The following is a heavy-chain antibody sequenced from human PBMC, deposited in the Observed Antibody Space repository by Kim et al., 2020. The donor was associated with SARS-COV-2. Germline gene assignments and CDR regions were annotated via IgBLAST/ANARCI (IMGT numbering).Heavy chain of an antibody. CDR2: ISSSSTI. Sequence: GGSLRLSCAASGFTFSSYSMNWVRQAPGKGLEWVSYISSSSTIYYADSVKGRFTISRDNAKNSLYLQMNSLRDEDTAVYYCARESPNYYGSGSYPYVMDVWGQGTTVTVSS. D-gene: IGHD3-10*01. V-gene: IGHV3-48*02. J-gene: IGHJ6*02. CDR1: GFTFSSYS. CDR3: ARESPNYYGSGSYPYVMDV.